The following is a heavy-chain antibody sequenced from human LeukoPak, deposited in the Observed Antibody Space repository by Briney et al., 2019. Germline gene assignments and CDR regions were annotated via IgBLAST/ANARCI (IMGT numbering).Heavy chain of an antibody. CDR3: ARGRAARHRSYYYYYGMDV. CDR2: INPSGGST. V-gene: IGHV1-46*01. D-gene: IGHD6-6*01. Sequence: GASVKVSCKASGYTFTSYYMHWVRQAPGQGLEWMGIINPSGGSTSYAQKFQGRVTMTRNTSISTAYMELSSLRSEDTAVYYCARGRAARHRSYYYYYGMDVWGQGTTVTVSS. CDR1: GYTFTSYY. J-gene: IGHJ6*02.